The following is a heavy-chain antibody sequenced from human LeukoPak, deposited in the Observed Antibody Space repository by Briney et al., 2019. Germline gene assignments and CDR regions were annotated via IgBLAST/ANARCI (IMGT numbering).Heavy chain of an antibody. J-gene: IGHJ2*01. V-gene: IGHV3-30-3*01. CDR1: GFTFSSYA. Sequence: PGGSLRLSCAASGFTFSSYAMHWVRQAPGKGLEWVAVISYDGSNKYYADSVKGRFTISRDNSKNTLYLQMNSLRAEDTAVYYCARDGFRYFDLWARGTLVTVSS. CDR3: ARDGFRYFDL. CDR2: ISYDGSNK.